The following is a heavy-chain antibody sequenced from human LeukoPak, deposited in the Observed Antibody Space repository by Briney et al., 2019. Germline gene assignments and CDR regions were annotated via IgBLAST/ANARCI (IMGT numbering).Heavy chain of an antibody. V-gene: IGHV3-30*02. Sequence: PGGSLRLSCAASGFTFSSYGMHWVRQAPGKGLEWVTFIRYDGSNKYYADSVKGRFTISRDNSKNTLYLQMNSLRAEDTAVYYCAKVAGDYYGSGSYSTPFDYWGQGTLVTVSS. CDR2: IRYDGSNK. CDR3: AKVAGDYYGSGSYSTPFDY. D-gene: IGHD3-10*01. J-gene: IGHJ4*02. CDR1: GFTFSSYG.